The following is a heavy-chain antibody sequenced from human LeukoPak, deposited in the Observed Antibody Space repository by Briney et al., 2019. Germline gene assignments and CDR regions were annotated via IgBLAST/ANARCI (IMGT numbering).Heavy chain of an antibody. Sequence: PSQTLSLTCTVSGGSISSGSYYWSWIRQPAGKGLEWIGYIYYSGSTNYNPSLKSRVTISVDTSKNQFSLKLSSVTAADTAVYYCASGGFLEWLSPRYDAFDIWGQGTMVTVSS. CDR2: IYYSGST. D-gene: IGHD3-3*01. J-gene: IGHJ3*02. CDR1: GGSISSGSYY. CDR3: ASGGFLEWLSPRYDAFDI. V-gene: IGHV4-61*10.